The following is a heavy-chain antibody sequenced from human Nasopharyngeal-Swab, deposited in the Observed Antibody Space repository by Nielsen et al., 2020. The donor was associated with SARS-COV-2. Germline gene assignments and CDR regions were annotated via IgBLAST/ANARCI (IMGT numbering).Heavy chain of an antibody. CDR2: IYYSGST. Sequence: SETLSLTCTVSGGSVSSGRYYWSWIRQPPGKGLEWIGYIYYSGSTNYNPSLKSRVTISVDTSKNQFSLKLSSVTAADTAVYYCAREPDTMIAASPDAFDIWGQGTMVTVSS. J-gene: IGHJ3*02. CDR3: AREPDTMIAASPDAFDI. CDR1: GGSVSSGRYY. D-gene: IGHD3-22*01. V-gene: IGHV4-61*01.